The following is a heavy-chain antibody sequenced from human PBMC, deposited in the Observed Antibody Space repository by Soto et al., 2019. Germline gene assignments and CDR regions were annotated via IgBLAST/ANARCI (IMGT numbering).Heavy chain of an antibody. J-gene: IGHJ4*02. CDR1: GFTFSSSG. D-gene: IGHD6-19*01. CDR3: ATDFSGWYGSSEYGF. V-gene: IGHV3-30*03. Sequence: QVQLVESGGGVVQPGRSLRLSCAASGFTFSSSGIHWVRQAPGKGLEWVAVISYDGSNKYYVDSVKGRFTISRDNSKNTLYLQMNSLRAGDTAVYYCATDFSGWYGSSEYGFWGQGTLVTVSS. CDR2: ISYDGSNK.